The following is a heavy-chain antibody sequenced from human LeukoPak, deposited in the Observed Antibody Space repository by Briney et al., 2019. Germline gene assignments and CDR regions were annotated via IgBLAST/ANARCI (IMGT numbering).Heavy chain of an antibody. V-gene: IGHV3-53*01. CDR3: ARPTYTAMDY. J-gene: IGHJ4*02. CDR2: IHDGDGT. Sequence: GGSLRLSCAASGFIVSSKYMSWVRQAPGKGLEWLSVIHDGDGTYYADSVKGRFTISRDNAKNSLYLQMNSLRAEDTAVYYCARPTYTAMDYWGQGTLVTVSS. CDR1: GFIVSSKY. D-gene: IGHD5-18*01.